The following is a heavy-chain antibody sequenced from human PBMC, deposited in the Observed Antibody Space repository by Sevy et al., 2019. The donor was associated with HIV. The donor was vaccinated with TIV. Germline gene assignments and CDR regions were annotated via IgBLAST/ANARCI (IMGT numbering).Heavy chain of an antibody. V-gene: IGHV4-61*01. CDR2: IYYSGST. CDR1: GGSVSSGSYY. CDR3: ARLPIVATAGYYYYGMDV. J-gene: IGHJ6*02. Sequence: SETLSLTCTVSGGSVSSGSYYWSWIRQPPGNGLEWIGYIYYSGSTNYNPSLKSRVTISVDTSKNQFSLKLNSVTAADTAVYYCARLPIVATAGYYYYGMDVWGQGTTVTVSS. D-gene: IGHD5-12*01.